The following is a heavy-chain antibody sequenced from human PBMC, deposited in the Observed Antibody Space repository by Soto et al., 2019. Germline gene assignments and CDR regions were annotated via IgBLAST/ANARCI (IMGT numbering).Heavy chain of an antibody. J-gene: IGHJ3*02. D-gene: IGHD2-8*01. CDR1: GFTFNDYA. CDR2: LSSRGFST. V-gene: IGHV3-23*01. CDR3: ASDGAVYCSNGIYLAAFDI. Sequence: EVQLLESGGDLVQPGGSLRLSCAASGFTFNDYALTWVRQVPGKGLEWVSSLSSRGFSTHYAESVKGRFTISRDNIKKTVYLQLNRRRAEDTAVYYCASDGAVYCSNGIYLAAFDIWGRGTLVTVSS.